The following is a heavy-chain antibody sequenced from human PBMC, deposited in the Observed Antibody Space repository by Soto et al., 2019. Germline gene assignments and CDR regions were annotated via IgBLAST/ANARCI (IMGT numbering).Heavy chain of an antibody. CDR1: GYTFTSYG. J-gene: IGHJ6*01. V-gene: IGHV1-18*01. CDR2: ISAYNGNT. CDR3: AAVYCSGWFYYYYYRMDV. Sequence: ASVRVSCKASGYTFTSYGISWVRQAPGQGLEWMGWISAYNGNTNYAQKLQGRVTMTTDTSTSTAYMELRSLRSDDTAVYYCAAVYCSGWFYYYYYRMDVWGQGTTVIGSS. D-gene: IGHD6-19*01.